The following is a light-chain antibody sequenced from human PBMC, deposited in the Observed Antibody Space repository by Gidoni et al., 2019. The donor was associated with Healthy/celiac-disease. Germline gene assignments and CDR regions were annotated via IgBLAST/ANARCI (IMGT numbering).Light chain of an antibody. CDR2: DDS. J-gene: IGLJ2*01. Sequence: SYVLTQPPSVSVAPGQTARITCGGNNIGGKSVHWYQQKPGQAPVLVVYDDSDRPSGIPERFSGSNSGNTATLTISRVEAGDEADYYCQVWDSSSDHDVVFGGGTKLTVL. V-gene: IGLV3-21*02. CDR1: NIGGKS. CDR3: QVWDSSSDHDVV.